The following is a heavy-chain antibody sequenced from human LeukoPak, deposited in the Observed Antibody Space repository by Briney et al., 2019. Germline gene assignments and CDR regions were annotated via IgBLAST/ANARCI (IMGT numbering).Heavy chain of an antibody. Sequence: ASVKVSCKASGYTFTDHFIHWVRQAPGQGLEWMGWIRPDGDTKYAENFQGRVTMTRDTSIGTAYMELTRLTLDDTAVYYCTRDWGPSTGNFHYDAFDIWGQGTMVTVSS. V-gene: IGHV1-2*02. CDR2: IRPDGDT. CDR1: GYTFTDHF. J-gene: IGHJ3*02. CDR3: TRDWGPSTGNFHYDAFDI. D-gene: IGHD2-8*02.